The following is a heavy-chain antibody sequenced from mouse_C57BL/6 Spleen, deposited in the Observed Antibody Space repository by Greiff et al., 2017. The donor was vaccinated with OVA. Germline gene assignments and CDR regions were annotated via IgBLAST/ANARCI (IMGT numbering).Heavy chain of an antibody. CDR1: GYTFTSYW. J-gene: IGHJ2*01. CDR3: ARRDGYDTGDY. Sequence: VQLQQPGAELVKPGASVKLSCKASGYTFTSYWITWVKQRPGQGLEWLGDIYPGSGSTNYNEKFKSKATLTVDTSSSTAYMQLSSLTSEDSAVYYCARRDGYDTGDYWGQGTTLTVSS. V-gene: IGHV1-55*01. D-gene: IGHD2-2*01. CDR2: IYPGSGST.